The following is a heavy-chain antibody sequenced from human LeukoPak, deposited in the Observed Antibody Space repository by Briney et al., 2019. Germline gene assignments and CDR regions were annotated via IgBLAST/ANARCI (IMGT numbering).Heavy chain of an antibody. CDR2: ISYDGSNK. CDR1: GFTFSSYG. D-gene: IGHD2-2*01. J-gene: IGHJ5*02. CDR3: AKDLYQLLSNWFDP. Sequence: PGRSLRLSCAASGFTFSSYGMHWVRQAPGKGLEWVAVISYDGSNKYYADPVKGRFTISRDNSKNTLYLQMNSLRAEDTAVYYCAKDLYQLLSNWFDPWGQGTLVTVSS. V-gene: IGHV3-30*18.